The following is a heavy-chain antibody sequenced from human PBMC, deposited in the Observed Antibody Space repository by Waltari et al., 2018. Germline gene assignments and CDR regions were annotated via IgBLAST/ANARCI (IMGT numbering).Heavy chain of an antibody. J-gene: IGHJ4*02. Sequence: EVQLVESGGGLVQPGGSLRLSCAASGFTFSNYWMSWVRQAPGKGLEWVANIKQDGSEKYYVDSGKGRFTISRDNAKNSLYLQMNSLRAEDTAVYYCARPVSAYWGQGTLVTVSS. CDR1: GFTFSNYW. V-gene: IGHV3-7*01. CDR3: ARPVSAY. D-gene: IGHD2-8*01. CDR2: IKQDGSEK.